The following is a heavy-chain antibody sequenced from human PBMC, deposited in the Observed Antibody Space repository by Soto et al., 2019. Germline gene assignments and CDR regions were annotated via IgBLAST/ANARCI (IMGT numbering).Heavy chain of an antibody. CDR2: IYYSGST. J-gene: IGHJ4*02. Sequence: SETLSLTCTVSGGSISSGGYYWSWIRQHPGKGMEWIGYIYYSGSTYYNPSLKSRVTLSVDKSKNQFSLKLSSVTAADTALYYCARVYMVRGTIIRYFDYWGQGTLVTVSS. V-gene: IGHV4-31*03. D-gene: IGHD3-10*01. CDR3: ARVYMVRGTIIRYFDY. CDR1: GGSISSGGYY.